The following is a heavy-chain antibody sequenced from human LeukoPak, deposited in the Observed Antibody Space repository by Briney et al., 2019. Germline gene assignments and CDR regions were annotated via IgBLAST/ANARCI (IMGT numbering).Heavy chain of an antibody. CDR3: ASSTVAAAHWFDP. Sequence: PSETLSLTCTVSGGSINSYYWSWIRQPAGKGLEWIGRIYTSGNSHYNPSLKSRLTMSVDTSKNQFSLKLSSVTAADTAVYYCASSTVAAAHWFDPWGQGTLVTVSS. CDR1: GGSINSYY. J-gene: IGHJ5*02. CDR2: IYTSGNS. D-gene: IGHD6-13*01. V-gene: IGHV4-4*07.